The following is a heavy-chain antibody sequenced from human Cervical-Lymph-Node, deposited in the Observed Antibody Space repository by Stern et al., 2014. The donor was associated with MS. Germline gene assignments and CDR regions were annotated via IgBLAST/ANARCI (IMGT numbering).Heavy chain of an antibody. D-gene: IGHD3-16*01. Sequence: VQLVESGPGLVKPSETLSLTCTVSGGSIRTDYWSWIRQPPGKGLEWIGYIFYSGNTKYNPSLKSRITISLDPSKNPFSLKLGSVTAADTAVYYCARKGGRYWYFDLWGRGTLVTVSS. CDR2: IFYSGNT. CDR1: GGSIRTDY. J-gene: IGHJ2*01. CDR3: ARKGGRYWYFDL. V-gene: IGHV4-59*08.